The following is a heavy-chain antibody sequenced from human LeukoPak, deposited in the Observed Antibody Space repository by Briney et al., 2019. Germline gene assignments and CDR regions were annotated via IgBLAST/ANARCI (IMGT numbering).Heavy chain of an antibody. D-gene: IGHD3-10*01. CDR2: IYTSGST. Sequence: PSETLSLTCTVSGGSISSYYWSWIRQPAGKGLEWIGRIYTSGSTNYNPSLKSRVTMSVDTSKNQFSLKLSSVTAADTAVYYCARDQEYYYGSGSYYPGWFDPWGQGTLVTVSS. CDR3: ARDQEYYYGSGSYYPGWFDP. CDR1: GGSISSYY. V-gene: IGHV4-4*07. J-gene: IGHJ5*02.